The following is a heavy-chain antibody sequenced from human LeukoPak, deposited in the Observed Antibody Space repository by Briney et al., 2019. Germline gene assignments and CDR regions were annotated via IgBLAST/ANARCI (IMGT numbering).Heavy chain of an antibody. Sequence: GASVKVSCKASGYTFTDYYIHWVRQAPGQGLEWMGWINPNSGGTNYAQKFQGRVTMTRDTSISTAYMELSRLRSDDTAVYYCARAYTMVQGSVVGYWGQGTLVTVSS. D-gene: IGHD3-10*01. J-gene: IGHJ4*02. V-gene: IGHV1-2*02. CDR3: ARAYTMVQGSVVGY. CDR1: GYTFTDYY. CDR2: INPNSGGT.